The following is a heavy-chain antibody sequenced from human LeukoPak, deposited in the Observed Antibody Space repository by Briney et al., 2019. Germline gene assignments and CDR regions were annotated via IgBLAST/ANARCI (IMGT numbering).Heavy chain of an antibody. CDR1: GFTFSSYG. Sequence: PGGSLRLSCAASGFTFSSYGMSWVRQAPGKGLEWVSAISGSGGSTYYADSVKGRFTISRDNSKNTLYLQMNSLRAEDTAVYYCAKRTWLDGDAFDIWGQGTMVTVPS. D-gene: IGHD3-9*01. CDR3: AKRTWLDGDAFDI. J-gene: IGHJ3*02. V-gene: IGHV3-23*01. CDR2: ISGSGGST.